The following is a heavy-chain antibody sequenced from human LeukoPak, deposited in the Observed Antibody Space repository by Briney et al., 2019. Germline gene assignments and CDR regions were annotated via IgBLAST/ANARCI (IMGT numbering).Heavy chain of an antibody. V-gene: IGHV3-30*01. CDR3: ARDRHYYGSGSENWFDP. J-gene: IGHJ5*02. D-gene: IGHD3-10*01. CDR1: GFTVSSYA. CDR2: ISYDGSNK. Sequence: AGSLTLSCAAYGFTVSSYAMHRLGHAPGKGLEWVAVISYDGSNKYYADSGKGRFTISRDNSTNTLYLQMNSLRAEDMAVYYCARDRHYYGSGSENWFDPSGQGTLVTVSS.